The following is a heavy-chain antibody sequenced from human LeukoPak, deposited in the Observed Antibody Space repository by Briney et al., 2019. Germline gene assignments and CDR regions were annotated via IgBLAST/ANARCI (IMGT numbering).Heavy chain of an antibody. Sequence: GGSLRLSCAASGFTFSSYAMSWVRQAPGKGLEWVSSISSSSSYIYYADSVKGRFTISRDNAKNSLYLQMNSLRAEDTAVYYCARDFLTGPPDYWGQGTLVTVSS. CDR3: ARDFLTGPPDY. CDR2: ISSSSSYI. D-gene: IGHD1-20*01. J-gene: IGHJ4*02. CDR1: GFTFSSYA. V-gene: IGHV3-21*01.